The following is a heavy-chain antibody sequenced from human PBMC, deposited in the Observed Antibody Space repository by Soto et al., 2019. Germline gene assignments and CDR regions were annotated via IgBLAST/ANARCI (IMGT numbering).Heavy chain of an antibody. D-gene: IGHD6-19*01. V-gene: IGHV3-21*01. Sequence: GGSLRLSCAASGFTFSSYSMNWVRQAPGKGLEWVSSISSSSSYIYYADSVKGRFTISRDNAKNSLYLQMNSLRAEDTAVYYCARGGLAGQLGSGWYRYWGQGTLVTVSS. CDR1: GFTFSSYS. CDR2: ISSSSSYI. CDR3: ARGGLAGQLGSGWYRY. J-gene: IGHJ4*02.